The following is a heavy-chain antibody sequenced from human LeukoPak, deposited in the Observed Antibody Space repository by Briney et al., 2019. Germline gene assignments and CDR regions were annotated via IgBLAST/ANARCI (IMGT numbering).Heavy chain of an antibody. CDR2: IIPIFGTA. J-gene: IGHJ6*03. Sequence: SVKVSCKASGNTFPGYIITWVRQAPEQGLDWLGGIIPIFGTANYAQKFQGRVTITTDESTSTAYMELSSLRSEDTAVYYCARDSRSSWYRGYYYYYYMDVWGKGTTVTVSS. CDR1: GNTFPGYI. CDR3: ARDSRSSWYRGYYYYYYMDV. D-gene: IGHD6-13*01. V-gene: IGHV1-69*05.